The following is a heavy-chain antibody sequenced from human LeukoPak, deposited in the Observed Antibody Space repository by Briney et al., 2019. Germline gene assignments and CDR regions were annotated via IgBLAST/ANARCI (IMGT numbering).Heavy chain of an antibody. Sequence: GGSLRLSCAASGFTFDDYAMHWVRQAPGKGLGWVSGISWNSGSIGYADSVKGRFTISRDNAKNSLYLQMNSLRAEDAALYYCAKDAGYSGYDFGDYWGQGTLVTVSS. CDR3: AKDAGYSGYDFGDY. J-gene: IGHJ4*02. D-gene: IGHD5-12*01. CDR2: ISWNSGSI. CDR1: GFTFDDYA. V-gene: IGHV3-9*01.